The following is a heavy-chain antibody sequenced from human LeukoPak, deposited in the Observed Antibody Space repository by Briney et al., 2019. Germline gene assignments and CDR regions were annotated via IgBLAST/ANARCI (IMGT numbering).Heavy chain of an antibody. J-gene: IGHJ4*02. CDR2: IYPGDFDT. V-gene: IGHV5-51*01. CDR3: ARVSAPRSYDSFDF. D-gene: IGHD3-16*02. Sequence: GESSKISSVASGYSSSSHCFCCWRQMPGKGLEWMGIIYPGDFDTRYSPSFQGQVTISADKSISTAYLQWSSLKASDTAMYYYARVSAPRSYDSFDFWGQGTLVTVSS. CDR1: GYSSSSHC.